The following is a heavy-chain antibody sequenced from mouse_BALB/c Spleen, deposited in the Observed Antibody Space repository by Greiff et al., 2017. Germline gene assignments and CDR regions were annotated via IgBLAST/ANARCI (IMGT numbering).Heavy chain of an antibody. D-gene: IGHD1-1*01. CDR3: ARRDYYGSFYFDY. CDR1: GYAFTNYL. J-gene: IGHJ2*01. CDR2: INPGSGGT. Sequence: VQLQQSGAELVRPGTSVKVSCKASGYAFTNYLIEWVKQRPGQGLEWIGVINPGSGGTNYNEKFKGKATLTADKSSSTAYMQLSSLTSDDSAVYFCARRDYYGSFYFDYWGQGTTLTVSS. V-gene: IGHV1-54*03.